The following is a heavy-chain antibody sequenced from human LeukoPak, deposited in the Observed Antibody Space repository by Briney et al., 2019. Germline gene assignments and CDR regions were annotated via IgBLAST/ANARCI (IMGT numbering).Heavy chain of an antibody. CDR2: IKSKTDGGTT. J-gene: IGHJ4*02. V-gene: IGHV3-15*01. CDR3: TTEQRDGYGSGSYYRYDY. CDR1: GFTFSNAW. Sequence: GGSLRLSCAASGFTFSNAWMSWVRQASGKGLEWVGRIKSKTDGGTTDYAAPVKGRFTISRDDSKNTLYLQMNSLKTEDTAVYYCTTEQRDGYGSGSYYRYDYWGQGTLVTVSS. D-gene: IGHD3-10*01.